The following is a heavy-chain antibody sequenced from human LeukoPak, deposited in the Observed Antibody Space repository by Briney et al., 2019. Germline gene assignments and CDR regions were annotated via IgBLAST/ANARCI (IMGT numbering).Heavy chain of an antibody. CDR2: ISGSGGST. Sequence: GSLRLSCAASGFTFSSYAMSWVRQAPGKGLEWVSSISGSGGSTYYADSVKGGFTISRDNSKNTLYLQMNSLRAEDTAVYYCAKDGGLGDPDHRDYWGQGTLVTVSS. D-gene: IGHD2-21*01. CDR1: GFTFSSYA. CDR3: AKDGGLGDPDHRDY. V-gene: IGHV3-23*01. J-gene: IGHJ4*02.